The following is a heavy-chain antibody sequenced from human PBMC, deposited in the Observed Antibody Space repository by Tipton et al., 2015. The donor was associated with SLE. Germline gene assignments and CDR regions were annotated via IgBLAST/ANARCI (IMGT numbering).Heavy chain of an antibody. CDR1: RFTFSNYD. Sequence: GSLRLSCAASRFTFSNYDMNWVRQAPGKGLEWVSYISDTGSTRFYADSVKGRFTISRDNAKNSLYLQMNSLRAEDTAVYYCARVVAYVIDYWGQGTLVTVSS. J-gene: IGHJ4*02. V-gene: IGHV3-48*03. D-gene: IGHD3-10*02. CDR2: ISDTGSTR. CDR3: ARVVAYVIDY.